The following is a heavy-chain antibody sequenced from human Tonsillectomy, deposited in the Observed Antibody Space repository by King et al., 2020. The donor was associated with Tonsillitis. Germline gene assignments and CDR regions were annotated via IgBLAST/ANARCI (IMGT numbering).Heavy chain of an antibody. J-gene: IGHJ6*02. CDR3: AKTSGIYYYYAMDV. V-gene: IGHV3-30*02. CDR2: IRYDGSNK. D-gene: IGHD1-14*01. CDR1: GLTFSSYG. Sequence: VQLVESGGGVVQPGGSLRLSCAASGLTFSSYGMHWVRQAPGKGLEWVAFIRYDGSNKYYADSVKCRFTISRDNSKNTLYLQMNSLRAEDTAVYYCAKTSGIYYYYAMDVWGQGTTVTVSS.